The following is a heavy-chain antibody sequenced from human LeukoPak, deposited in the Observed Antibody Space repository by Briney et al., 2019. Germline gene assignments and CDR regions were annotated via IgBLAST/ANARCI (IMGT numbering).Heavy chain of an antibody. J-gene: IGHJ4*02. Sequence: LRLSCAASGFTFSGYAMHWVRQAPGKGLEWIGEIHHSGDTDYNSSLKSRVTISLDKSKTQFSLTLNSVTAADTAVYYCARVAWIPIGGVIVTAFDYWGQGTLVTVSS. CDR2: IHHSGDT. CDR1: GFTFSGYA. CDR3: ARVAWIPIGGVIVTAFDY. D-gene: IGHD3-16*02. V-gene: IGHV4-34*01.